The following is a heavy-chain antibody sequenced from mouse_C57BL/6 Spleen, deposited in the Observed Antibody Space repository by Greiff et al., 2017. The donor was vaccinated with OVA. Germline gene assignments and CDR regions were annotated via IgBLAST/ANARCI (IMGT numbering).Heavy chain of an antibody. J-gene: IGHJ2*01. V-gene: IGHV1-19*01. Sequence: EVQLQQSGPVLVKPGASVKMSCKASGYTFTDYYMNWVKQSHGKSLEWIGVINPYNGGTSYNQKFKGKATLTVDKSSSTAYMELNSLTSEDSAVYYCARDYYGNYYFDYWGQGTTLTVSS. D-gene: IGHD2-1*01. CDR1: GYTFTDYY. CDR3: ARDYYGNYYFDY. CDR2: INPYNGGT.